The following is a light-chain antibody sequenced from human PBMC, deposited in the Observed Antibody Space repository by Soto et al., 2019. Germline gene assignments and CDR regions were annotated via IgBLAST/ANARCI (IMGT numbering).Light chain of an antibody. CDR1: QSISSY. V-gene: IGKV1-39*01. Sequence: DIQMTQSPSSLSASVGDRVTITCRASQSISSYLNWYQQKPGKAPKLLIYAASSLQSGVPSRFSGSGSGTDFTLTISSPQTEEFATYYCQQSYSTPVWTFGQGTKVEIK. CDR3: QQSYSTPVWT. CDR2: AAS. J-gene: IGKJ1*01.